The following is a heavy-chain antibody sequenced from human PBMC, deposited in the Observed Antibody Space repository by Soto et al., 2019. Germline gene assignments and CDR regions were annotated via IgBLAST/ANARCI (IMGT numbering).Heavy chain of an antibody. V-gene: IGHV3-30*18. CDR3: AKPLKGNFDY. Sequence: GGSLRLSCAASGFTFSSYGMHWVRQAPGKGLEWVAVISYDGSNKYYADSVKGRFTISRDNSKNTLYLQMNSLRAEDTAVYYCAKPLKGNFDYWGQGTLVTVSS. CDR2: ISYDGSNK. CDR1: GFTFSSYG. J-gene: IGHJ4*02.